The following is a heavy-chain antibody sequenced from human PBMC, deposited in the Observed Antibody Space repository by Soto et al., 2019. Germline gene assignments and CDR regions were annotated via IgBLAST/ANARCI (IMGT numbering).Heavy chain of an antibody. CDR1: RFCFTRYS. V-gene: IGHV3-21*06. Sequence: LSISCAPPRFCFTRYSMNWVRQAPGKGLEWVSSISSTTNYIYYGDSMKGRFTISTDNDKYSLYLEMHSLRAEDTDVYYCARESADLTSNFDYWGQGTLVTVSS. J-gene: IGHJ4*02. CDR2: ISSTTNYI. CDR3: ARESADLTSNFDY.